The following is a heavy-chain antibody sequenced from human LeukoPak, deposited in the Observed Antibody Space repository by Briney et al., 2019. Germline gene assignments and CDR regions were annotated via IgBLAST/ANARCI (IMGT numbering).Heavy chain of an antibody. J-gene: IGHJ5*02. CDR2: IYYSGST. Sequence: SETLSLTCTVSGGSISSSSYYWGWIRQPPGKGLEWIGSIYYSGSTYYNPSLKSRVTISVDMSKNQFSLKLSSVTAADTAVYYCARQVDTAMVMIGFDPWGQGTLVTVSS. CDR1: GGSISSSSYY. V-gene: IGHV4-39*01. CDR3: ARQVDTAMVMIGFDP. D-gene: IGHD5-18*01.